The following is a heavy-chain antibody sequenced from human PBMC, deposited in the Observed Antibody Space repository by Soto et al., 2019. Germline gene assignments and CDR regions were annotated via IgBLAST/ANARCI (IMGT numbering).Heavy chain of an antibody. J-gene: IGHJ5*02. Sequence: GGSLRLSCAAAGFTFSSYGMHWVRQAPGKGLEWVAVIWYDGSNKYYADSVKGRFTISRDNSKNTRYLQMNSLRAEDTAVYYCARASTWFDPWGQGTLVTVSS. CDR1: GFTFSSYG. CDR2: IWYDGSNK. V-gene: IGHV3-33*01. CDR3: ARASTWFDP.